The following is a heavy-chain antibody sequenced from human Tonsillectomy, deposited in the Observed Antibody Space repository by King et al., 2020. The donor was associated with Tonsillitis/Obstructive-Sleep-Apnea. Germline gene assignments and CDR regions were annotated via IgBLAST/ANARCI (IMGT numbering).Heavy chain of an antibody. CDR3: ARGGQEYYFDY. D-gene: IGHD3-10*01. V-gene: IGHV1-3*01. CDR2: INAGNGDT. Sequence: QLVQSGAEVQKPGASVKVSCKASGNTFTSLGIHWVRQVPGQRLEWMGWINAGNGDTVYSQKFQGRVTISGDTSASTAYMELSSLRSEDTAVYYCARGGQEYYFDYWGQGTLVTVSS. CDR1: GNTFTSLG. J-gene: IGHJ4*02.